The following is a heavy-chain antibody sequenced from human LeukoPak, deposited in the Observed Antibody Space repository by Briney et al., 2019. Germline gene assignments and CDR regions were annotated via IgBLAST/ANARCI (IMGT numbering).Heavy chain of an antibody. CDR2: IYTSGST. CDR3: ARDYYYGSGSYSAHYYYYMDV. J-gene: IGHJ6*03. Sequence: SETLSLTCTVSGGPISSGSYYWSWIRQPAGKGLEWIGRIYTSGSTNYNPSLKSRVTISVDTSKNQFSLKLSSVTAADTAVYYCARDYYYGSGSYSAHYYYYMDVWGKGTTVTISS. D-gene: IGHD3-10*01. V-gene: IGHV4-61*02. CDR1: GGPISSGSYY.